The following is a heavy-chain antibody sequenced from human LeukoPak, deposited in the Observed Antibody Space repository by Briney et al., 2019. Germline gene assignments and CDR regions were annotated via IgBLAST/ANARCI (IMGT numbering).Heavy chain of an antibody. CDR2: IIPIFGTA. CDR3: AREARIAAAGPPDWFDP. V-gene: IGHV1-69*13. D-gene: IGHD6-13*01. Sequence: ASVKVSCKASGGTFSSYAISWVRQVPGQGLEWMGGIIPIFGTANYAQKFRGRVTITADESTSTAYMELSSLRSEDTAVYYCAREARIAAAGPPDWFDPWGQGTLVTVSS. CDR1: GGTFSSYA. J-gene: IGHJ5*02.